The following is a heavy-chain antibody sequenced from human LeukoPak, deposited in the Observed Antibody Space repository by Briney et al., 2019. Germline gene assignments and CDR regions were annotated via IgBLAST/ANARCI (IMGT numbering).Heavy chain of an antibody. V-gene: IGHV5-51*01. J-gene: IGHJ6*03. Sequence: GESLKISCKGSGYSFTSYWIGWVRQMPGKGLEWMGIIYPGDSDTRYSPSFQGQVTISADESISTAYLQWSSLKASDTAMYYCARVAAGTPSYYYYYYYMDVWGKGTTVTVSS. CDR3: ARVAAGTPSYYYYYYYMDV. CDR1: GYSFTSYW. CDR2: IYPGDSDT. D-gene: IGHD6-13*01.